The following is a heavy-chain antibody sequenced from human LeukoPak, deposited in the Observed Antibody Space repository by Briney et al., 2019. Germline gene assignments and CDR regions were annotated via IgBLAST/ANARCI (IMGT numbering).Heavy chain of an antibody. J-gene: IGHJ5*02. V-gene: IGHV1-2*04. CDR1: GYTFTGYY. CDR3: ARGSIVVVVAALYNWFDP. D-gene: IGHD2-15*01. Sequence: ASVKVSCKASGYTFTGYYIHWVRQAPGQGLEWMGWINPNSGGTNYAQKFQGWVTMTRDTSISTAYMELSRLRSDDTAVYYCARGSIVVVVAALYNWFDPWGQGTLVTVSS. CDR2: INPNSGGT.